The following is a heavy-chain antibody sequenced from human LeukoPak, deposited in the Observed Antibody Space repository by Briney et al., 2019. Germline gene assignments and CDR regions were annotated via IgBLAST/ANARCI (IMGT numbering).Heavy chain of an antibody. D-gene: IGHD3-3*01. Sequence: GGSLRLSCAASGFTVTGNYMSWVRQAPGKGLEWVSSISSSSRNTYYADSVRGRFTISRDNAKNSLYLQMNSLRAEDTAVYYCARGGTFGVDIGDYWGQGTLVTVSS. J-gene: IGHJ4*02. CDR1: GFTVTGNY. CDR2: ISSSSRNT. V-gene: IGHV3-21*01. CDR3: ARGGTFGVDIGDY.